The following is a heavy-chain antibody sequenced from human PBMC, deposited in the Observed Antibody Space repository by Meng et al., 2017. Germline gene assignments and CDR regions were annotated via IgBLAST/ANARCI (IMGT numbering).Heavy chain of an antibody. CDR2: ISYDGSNK. J-gene: IGHJ4*02. CDR3: AGGLMVNDY. Sequence: QVQLVESGGGVVQPGRSLRLSCAASGFTFSSYAMHWVRQAPGKGLEWVAVISYDGSNKYYADSVKGRFTISRDNSKNTLYLQMNSLRAEDTAVYHCAGGLMVNDYWGQGTLVTVSS. D-gene: IGHD3-10*01. V-gene: IGHV3-30*01. CDR1: GFTFSSYA.